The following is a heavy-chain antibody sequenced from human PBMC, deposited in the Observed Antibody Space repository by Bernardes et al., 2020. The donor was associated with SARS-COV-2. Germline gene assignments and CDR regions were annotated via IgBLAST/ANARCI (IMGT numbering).Heavy chain of an antibody. V-gene: IGHV3-74*01. CDR3: ARANSAYSFGS. D-gene: IGHD5-18*01. J-gene: IGHJ4*02. Sequence: GGSLRLSFSASGFTLVGSWMHSVPQAPGKGLLWVSRIHSDGSTTSYADSVKGRFTISRDSAKNTLYLQMNSLRAEDTAVYHCARANSAYSFGSWDKGALVTGSS. CDR2: IHSDGSTT. CDR1: GFTLVGSW.